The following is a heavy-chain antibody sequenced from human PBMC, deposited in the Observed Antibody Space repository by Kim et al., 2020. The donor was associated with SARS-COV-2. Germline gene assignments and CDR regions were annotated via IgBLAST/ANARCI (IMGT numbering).Heavy chain of an antibody. Sequence: GVPSYNPSLQSRVTMSLDMSKKQFSLKLTSVTAADTAIYYCAQTARVFDIWGQGTMVTVSS. CDR3: AQTARVFDI. CDR2: GVP. J-gene: IGHJ3*02. V-gene: IGHV4-4*07.